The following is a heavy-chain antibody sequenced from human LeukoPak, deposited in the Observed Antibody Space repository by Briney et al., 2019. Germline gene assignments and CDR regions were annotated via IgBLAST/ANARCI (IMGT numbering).Heavy chain of an antibody. CDR2: INHSGST. CDR3: ARERGDYNNYGRLDY. CDR1: GGSFSGYY. D-gene: IGHD4-11*01. Sequence: SETLSLTCAVYGGSFSGYYWSWIRQPPGKGLEWIGEINHSGSTNYNPSLQSRVVMSVDTSRNQFSLKLSSVTAADTAVYYCARERGDYNNYGRLDYWGQGTLVTVSS. V-gene: IGHV4-34*01. J-gene: IGHJ4*02.